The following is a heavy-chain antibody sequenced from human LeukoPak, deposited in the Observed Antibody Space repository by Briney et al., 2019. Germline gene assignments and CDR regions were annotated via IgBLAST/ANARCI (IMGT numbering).Heavy chain of an antibody. CDR1: GGSISSYY. Sequence: SETLSLTCTVSGGSISSYYWSWIRQPPGKGLEWIGYIYYSGSTNYNPSLKSRVTISVDTSKNQFSLKLSSVTAADTAVYYCATVAAPDAFDIWGQGTMVTVSS. CDR2: IYYSGST. V-gene: IGHV4-59*01. CDR3: ATVAAPDAFDI. D-gene: IGHD6-19*01. J-gene: IGHJ3*02.